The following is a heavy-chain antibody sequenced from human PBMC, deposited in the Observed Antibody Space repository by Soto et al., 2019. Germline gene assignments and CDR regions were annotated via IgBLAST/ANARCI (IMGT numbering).Heavy chain of an antibody. CDR2: INHSGST. CDR3: ARVAPSYCTNGVCYSWYFDY. J-gene: IGHJ4*02. Sequence: SETLSLTCAVYGGSFSGYYWSWIRQPPGKGLEWIGEINHSGSTNYNPSLKSRVTISVDTSKNQFSLKLSSVTAADTAVYYCARVAPSYCTNGVCYSWYFDYWGQGTLVTAPQ. CDR1: GGSFSGYY. D-gene: IGHD2-8*01. V-gene: IGHV4-34*01.